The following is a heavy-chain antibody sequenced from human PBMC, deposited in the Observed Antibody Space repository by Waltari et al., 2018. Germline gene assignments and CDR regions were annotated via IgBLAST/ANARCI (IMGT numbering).Heavy chain of an antibody. CDR3: ASVGYCSGGSCSHFDY. V-gene: IGHV1-69*01. J-gene: IGHJ4*02. Sequence: QVQLVQSGAEVKKPGSSVKVSCKASGGNFSSYAISWVRQAPGQGLEWMGGIIPIFGTANYAQKFQGRVTITADESTSTAYMELSSLRSEDTAVYYCASVGYCSGGSCSHFDYWGQGTLVTVSS. CDR2: IIPIFGTA. CDR1: GGNFSSYA. D-gene: IGHD2-15*01.